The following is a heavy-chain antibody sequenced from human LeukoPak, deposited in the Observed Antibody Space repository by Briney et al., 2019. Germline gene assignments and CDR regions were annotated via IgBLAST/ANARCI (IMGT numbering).Heavy chain of an antibody. Sequence: PGGSLRLSCAASGFTVSSNYMSWVRQAPGKGLEWVSVIYSGGSTYYADSVKGRFTISRDNSKNTLYLQMNSLRAEDTAVYYCARARPYYCGSGSSPPLGYWGQGTLVTVSS. CDR3: ARARPYYCGSGSSPPLGY. CDR2: IYSGGST. CDR1: GFTVSSNY. V-gene: IGHV3-53*01. D-gene: IGHD3-10*01. J-gene: IGHJ4*02.